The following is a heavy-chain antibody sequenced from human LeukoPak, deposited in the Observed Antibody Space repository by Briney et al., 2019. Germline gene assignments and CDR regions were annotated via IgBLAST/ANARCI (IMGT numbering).Heavy chain of an antibody. J-gene: IGHJ5*02. D-gene: IGHD3-22*01. CDR2: MNPNSGNT. CDR1: GYTFTSCD. CDR3: ARIRSSGYRTNWFDP. Sequence: ASVKVSCKASGYTFTSCDINWVRQATGQGLEWMGWMNPNSGNTGYAQKFQGRVTMTRNTSISTAYMELSSLRSEDTAVYYCARIRSSGYRTNWFDPWGQGTLVTVSS. V-gene: IGHV1-8*01.